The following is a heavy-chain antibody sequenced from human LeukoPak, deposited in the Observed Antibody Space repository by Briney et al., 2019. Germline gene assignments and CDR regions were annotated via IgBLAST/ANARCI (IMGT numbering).Heavy chain of an antibody. D-gene: IGHD5-12*01. CDR2: MNPNSGNT. Sequence: ASVTVSCKASGYTFTSYDINWVRQAPGQGLEWMGWMNPNSGNTGYAQKFQGRVTMTRNTSISTAYMELSSLRSEDTAVYYCARGSVGGYDWHYYYYGMDVWGQGTTVTVSS. J-gene: IGHJ6*02. V-gene: IGHV1-8*01. CDR1: GYTFTSYD. CDR3: ARGSVGGYDWHYYYYGMDV.